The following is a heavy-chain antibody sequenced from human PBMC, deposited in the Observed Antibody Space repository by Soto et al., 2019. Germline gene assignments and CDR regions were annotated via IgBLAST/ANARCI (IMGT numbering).Heavy chain of an antibody. V-gene: IGHV4-31*02. D-gene: IGHD3-10*01. CDR2: IYYSGYT. Sequence: WTWIRQLPGKGLEWIGYIYYSGYTYYNPTLKSRVTISIDTSKNQFSLKLSSVTAADTAVYYCAGDGRFGEIHDAFDIWGQGTMVTVSS. CDR3: AGDGRFGEIHDAFDI. J-gene: IGHJ3*02.